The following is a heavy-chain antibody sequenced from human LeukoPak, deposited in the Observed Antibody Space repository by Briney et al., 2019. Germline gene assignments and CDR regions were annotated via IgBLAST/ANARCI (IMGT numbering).Heavy chain of an antibody. V-gene: IGHV3-23*01. J-gene: IGHJ4*02. CDR1: GFTFNSHA. Sequence: GGSLRLSCLASGFTFNSHAMSWVRQAPGKGLEWVSVISGRGDNTFYADSVKGRFTISRDNSKKTLPLQMNRLRAEATAEYYCAKVSSRFLEWEDLDYWGQGTLVTVSS. CDR3: AKVSSRFLEWEDLDY. CDR2: ISGRGDNT. D-gene: IGHD3-3*01.